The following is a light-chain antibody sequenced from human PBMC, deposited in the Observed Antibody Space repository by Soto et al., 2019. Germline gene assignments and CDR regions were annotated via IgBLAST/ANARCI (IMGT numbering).Light chain of an antibody. CDR2: KAS. CDR1: QNINTW. Sequence: DIQMTQSPSTLSASVGDRVTITCRASQNINTWLAWYQQKPGRAPKLLIYKASSLESGVPSRFSGSGSGTEFTLTISSLQPDDFATSYCQQYNSYSMYTFGQGTQLEIK. J-gene: IGKJ2*01. CDR3: QQYNSYSMYT. V-gene: IGKV1-5*03.